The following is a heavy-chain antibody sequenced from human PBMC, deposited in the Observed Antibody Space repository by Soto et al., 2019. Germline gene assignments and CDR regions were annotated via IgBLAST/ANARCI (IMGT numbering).Heavy chain of an antibody. J-gene: IGHJ6*03. D-gene: IGHD3-3*01. Sequence: GGSLRLSCAASGFTFSSYGMHWVRQAPGKGLEWVAVISYDGSNKYYADSVKGRFTISRDNSKNTLYLQMNSLRAEDTAVYYCANGQGLEWLLGGPTRDPFYYYMDVWGKGTTVTVS. CDR1: GFTFSSYG. V-gene: IGHV3-30*18. CDR2: ISYDGSNK. CDR3: ANGQGLEWLLGGPTRDPFYYYMDV.